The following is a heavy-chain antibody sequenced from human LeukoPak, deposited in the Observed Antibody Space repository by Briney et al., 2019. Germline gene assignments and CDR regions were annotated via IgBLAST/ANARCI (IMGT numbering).Heavy chain of an antibody. CDR2: ISGSGGST. CDR3: AKDYRSGSFFDY. J-gene: IGHJ4*02. D-gene: IGHD1-26*01. Sequence: GGSLRLSCAASGFTFSSYGMSWVCQAPGKGLEWVSAISGSGGSTYYADSVKGRFTISRDNSKNTLYLQMNSLRAEDTAVYYCAKDYRSGSFFDYWGQGTLVTVSS. V-gene: IGHV3-23*01. CDR1: GFTFSSYG.